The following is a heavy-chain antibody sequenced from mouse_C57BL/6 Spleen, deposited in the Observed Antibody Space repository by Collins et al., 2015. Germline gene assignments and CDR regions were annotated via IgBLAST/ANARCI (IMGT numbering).Heavy chain of an antibody. Sequence: QVRLQQSGPDLVKPGASVKISCKTSGYAFSTSWMNWVKQRPGKGLEWIGRIYPGNGDTNYNGKFKGKATLTVDKSSSTAYMQLSSLTSEDSAVYFCARIYDGYPYAMDYWGQGTSVTVSS. CDR1: GYAFSTSW. V-gene: IGHV1-82*01. CDR3: ARIYDGYPYAMDY. J-gene: IGHJ4*01. CDR2: IYPGNGDT. D-gene: IGHD2-3*01.